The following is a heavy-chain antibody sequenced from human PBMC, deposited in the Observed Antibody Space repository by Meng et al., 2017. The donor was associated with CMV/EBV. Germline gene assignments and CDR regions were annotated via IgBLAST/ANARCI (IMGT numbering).Heavy chain of an antibody. J-gene: IGHJ6*02. CDR1: GFTFSSYG. Sequence: GESLKISCAASGFTFSSYGMHWVRQAPGKGLEWVAVIWYDGSNKYYADSVKGRFTISRDNSKSTLYLQMNSLRAEDTAVYYCAKDQSGGSSYGFLYGMDVWGQGTTVTVSS. D-gene: IGHD6-13*01. V-gene: IGHV3-33*06. CDR2: IWYDGSNK. CDR3: AKDQSGGSSYGFLYGMDV.